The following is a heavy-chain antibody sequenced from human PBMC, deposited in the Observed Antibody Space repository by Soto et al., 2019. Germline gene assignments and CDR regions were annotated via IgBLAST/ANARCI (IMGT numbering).Heavy chain of an antibody. J-gene: IGHJ6*02. CDR2: IIPIYGTA. Sequence: VQLVQSGAEVKKPGSSVKVSCKASGGTFSSYAISWVRQAPGQGLEWMGGIIPIYGTANYAQKFQGRVTITDDESTITPYMELSSLRSEGRAVYYCARGWMGKYYYYGMDVWGQGTTGTVSS. CDR1: GGTFSSYA. D-gene: IGHD5-12*01. CDR3: ARGWMGKYYYYGMDV. V-gene: IGHV1-69*12.